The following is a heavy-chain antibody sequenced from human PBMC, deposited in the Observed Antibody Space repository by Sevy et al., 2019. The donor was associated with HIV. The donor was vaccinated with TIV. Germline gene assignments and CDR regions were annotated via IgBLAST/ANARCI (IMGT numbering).Heavy chain of an antibody. CDR2: ISSSRSYI. Sequence: GGSLRLSCAASGFTFSSYSMNWVRQAPGKGLEWVSSISSSRSYIYYADSVKGRFTISRDNAKNSLYLQMNSLRAEDTAVYYCARNDYSITMVRGVIISPGVWGQGTLVTVSS. CDR1: GFTFSSYS. CDR3: ARNDYSITMVRGVIISPGV. V-gene: IGHV3-21*01. J-gene: IGHJ4*02. D-gene: IGHD3-10*01.